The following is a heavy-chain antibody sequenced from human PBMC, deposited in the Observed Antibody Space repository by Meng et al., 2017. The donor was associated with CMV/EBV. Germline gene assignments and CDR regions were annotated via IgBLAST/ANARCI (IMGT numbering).Heavy chain of an antibody. CDR2: IYTSGST. D-gene: IGHD4-23*01. Sequence: QGHLTESGPGLVKPSDTLSLTCTVSGGAISSYYWSWIRQPAGKGLEWIGRIYTSGSTNYNPSLQSRVTMSVDTSKNQFSLKLSSVTAADTAVYYCARVLRWNGVIDYWGQGTLVTVSS. V-gene: IGHV4-4*07. CDR3: ARVLRWNGVIDY. J-gene: IGHJ4*02. CDR1: GGAISSYY.